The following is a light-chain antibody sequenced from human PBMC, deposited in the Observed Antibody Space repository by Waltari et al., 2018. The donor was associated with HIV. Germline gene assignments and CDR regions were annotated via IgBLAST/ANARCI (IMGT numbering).Light chain of an antibody. V-gene: IGLV2-11*01. CDR3: CSYAGTYTYV. J-gene: IGLJ1*01. CDR1: ASDIGYFDY. Sequence: QSALTQPRSVSGSPGQSVTISCTGTASDIGYFDYVSWYQQYPGKAPKVISYEAFQRPSGVPVRFTASKSGITASLTISGLQDEDEADYYCCSYAGTYTYVFGSGTKVTVL. CDR2: EAF.